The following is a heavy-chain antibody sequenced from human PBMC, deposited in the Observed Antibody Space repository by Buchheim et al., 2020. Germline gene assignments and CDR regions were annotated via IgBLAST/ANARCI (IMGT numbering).Heavy chain of an antibody. CDR1: GFSFDDYG. J-gene: IGHJ4*02. V-gene: IGHV3-20*04. CDR3: ARDGRGLDY. D-gene: IGHD2-15*01. Sequence: EVQLVESGGGVVRPGESLTLSCVGSGFSFDDYGMAWVRQAPGKGLEWVSVIICNSGRTGYGDSVKGRFTIYSDNAQTTPLLHMHSLRVENTAVYYCARDGRGLDYWGQGTL. CDR2: IICNSGRT.